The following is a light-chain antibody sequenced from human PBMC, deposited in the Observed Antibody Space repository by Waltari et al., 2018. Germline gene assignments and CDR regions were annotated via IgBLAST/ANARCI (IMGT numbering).Light chain of an antibody. CDR3: QQCYTYPYT. J-gene: IGKJ2*01. Sequence: DIVMTQSPDSLAVSLGARATINCKSSQSVLSSSNNKNYLGWYQQKPGQHPKLLSSWASTRESGVPDRFSGSGSGTDFTLTSSSLQTEDVAVYYCQQCYTYPYTFGQGTNLEIK. V-gene: IGKV4-1*01. CDR1: QSVLSSSNNKNY. CDR2: WAS.